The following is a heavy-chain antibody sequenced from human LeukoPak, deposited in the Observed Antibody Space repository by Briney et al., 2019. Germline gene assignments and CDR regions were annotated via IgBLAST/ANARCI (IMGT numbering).Heavy chain of an antibody. Sequence: ASVTVSCKASGYTFTSYAMHWVRQAPGQRLEWMGWINAGNGNTKYSQKFQGRVTITRDTSASTAYMELSSLRSEDTAVYYCARDLVGAKNYYYYGMDVWGKGTTVTVSS. CDR3: ARDLVGAKNYYYYGMDV. D-gene: IGHD1-26*01. V-gene: IGHV1-3*01. CDR2: INAGNGNT. CDR1: GYTFTSYA. J-gene: IGHJ6*04.